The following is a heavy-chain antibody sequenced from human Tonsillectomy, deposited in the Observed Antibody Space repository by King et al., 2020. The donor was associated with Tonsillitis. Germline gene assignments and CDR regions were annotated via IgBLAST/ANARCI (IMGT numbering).Heavy chain of an antibody. D-gene: IGHD6-13*01. J-gene: IGHJ5*02. V-gene: IGHV3-21*01. CDR1: GFTFSSYN. CDR2: XSSSNNYI. CDR3: GIGWAYSSSWYWS. Sequence: VQLVESGGGLVKPGGSLRLSCAASGFTFSSYNMNWVRQAPGXGLEXVSSXSSSNNYIYYADXVKGRFTXSRDNAKNSLYLQMNSLKAKDTGIYYCGIGWAYSSSWYWSCGREXLXSVSP.